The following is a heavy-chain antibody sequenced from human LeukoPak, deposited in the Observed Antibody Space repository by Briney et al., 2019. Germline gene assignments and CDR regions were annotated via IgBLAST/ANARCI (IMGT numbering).Heavy chain of an antibody. CDR2: ISGSGGST. J-gene: IGHJ4*02. CDR1: GFTFSSYA. D-gene: IGHD3-3*01. V-gene: IGHV3-23*01. Sequence: PGGSLRLSCAASGFTFSSYAMSWVRQAPGKGLEWVSAISGSGGSTYYADSVKGRFTISRDNAKNSLYLQMNSLRAEDTAVYYCARGGYDFWSGYYFDYWGQGTLVTVSS. CDR3: ARGGYDFWSGYYFDY.